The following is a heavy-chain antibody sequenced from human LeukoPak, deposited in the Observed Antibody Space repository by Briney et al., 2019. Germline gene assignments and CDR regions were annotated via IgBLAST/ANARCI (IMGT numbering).Heavy chain of an antibody. D-gene: IGHD3-22*01. Sequence: GESLKISCKGSGYSFINYWIGWVRQMPGKGLEWMGIIYPGDSDTRYSPSFQGQVTISADKSISTAYLQWSSLKASDTAMYYCARRRYYYDSSGYYYQNYYFDYWGQGTLVTVSS. CDR1: GYSFINYW. CDR3: ARRRYYYDSSGYYYQNYYFDY. CDR2: IYPGDSDT. V-gene: IGHV5-51*01. J-gene: IGHJ4*02.